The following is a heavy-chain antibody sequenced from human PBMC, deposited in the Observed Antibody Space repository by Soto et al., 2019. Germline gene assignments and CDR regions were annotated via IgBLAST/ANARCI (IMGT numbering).Heavy chain of an antibody. CDR1: GFTFSFYA. CDR3: AKDPKGCTIGSHFLDNWFDP. J-gene: IGHJ5*02. V-gene: IGHV3-30*04. CDR2: ISYDGSHE. Sequence: QVQLVESGGDVVQPGRSLRLSCAASGFTFSFYAMHWVRQAPGKGLEWVAVISYDGSHEFYTDSVKGRFTISRDNSKNTLYLQMNSLKTEDTAMYYCAKDPKGCTIGSHFLDNWFDPWGQGTLVTVSS. D-gene: IGHD2-8*01.